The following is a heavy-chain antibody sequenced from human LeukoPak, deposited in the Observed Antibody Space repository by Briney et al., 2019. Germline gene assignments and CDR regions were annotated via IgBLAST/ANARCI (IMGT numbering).Heavy chain of an antibody. V-gene: IGHV1-69*01. D-gene: IGHD4-17*01. CDR1: GGTFSSYA. CDR2: IIPIFGTA. CDR3: ARDGIQGGDYAYFDY. Sequence: SVKVSCKASGGTFSSYAISWVRQAPGQGLEWMGGIIPIFGTANYAQKFQGRVTITADESTSTAYMELSSLRSEDTAVYYCARDGIQGGDYAYFDYWGQGTLVAVSS. J-gene: IGHJ4*02.